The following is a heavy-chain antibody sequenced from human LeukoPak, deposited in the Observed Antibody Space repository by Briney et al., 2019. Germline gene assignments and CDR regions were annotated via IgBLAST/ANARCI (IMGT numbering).Heavy chain of an antibody. D-gene: IGHD3-22*01. CDR1: GFTFSSYW. CDR2: IKQDGSEK. CDR3: AKDAYYYDSSGYYWVYFDY. J-gene: IGHJ4*02. Sequence: GGSLRLSCAASGFTFSSYWMSWVRQAPGKGLEWVANIKQDGSEKYYVDSVKGRFTISRDNAKNSLYLQMNSLRAEDTAVYYCAKDAYYYDSSGYYWVYFDYWGQGTLVTVSS. V-gene: IGHV3-7*03.